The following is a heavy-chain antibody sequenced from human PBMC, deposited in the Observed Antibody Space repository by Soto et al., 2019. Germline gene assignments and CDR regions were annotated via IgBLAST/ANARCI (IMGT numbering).Heavy chain of an antibody. D-gene: IGHD2-15*01. CDR1: GFTFSSYW. CDR3: ARDIVVVVATSDYGMDV. Sequence: GGSLRLSCAASGFTFSSYWMHWVRQVPGKGLVWVSRINSDGSSTTYADSVRGRFTISRDNAKNTLYLQMNSLRAEDTAVYYCARDIVVVVATSDYGMDVWGQGTTVTVS. V-gene: IGHV3-74*01. CDR2: INSDGSST. J-gene: IGHJ6*02.